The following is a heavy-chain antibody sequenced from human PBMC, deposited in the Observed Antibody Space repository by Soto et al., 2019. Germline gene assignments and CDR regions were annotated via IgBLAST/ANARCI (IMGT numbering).Heavy chain of an antibody. CDR2: IWYDGSNK. V-gene: IGHV3-33*01. Sequence: QVQLVESGGGVVQPGRSLRLSCAASGFTFSSYGMHWVRQAPGKGLEWVAVIWYDGSNKYYADSVKGRFTITRDNSKNTLYLQMNSLRAEDTAVYYCARDLSEYFDYWGQGTLVTVSS. CDR1: GFTFSSYG. CDR3: ARDLSEYFDY. J-gene: IGHJ4*02.